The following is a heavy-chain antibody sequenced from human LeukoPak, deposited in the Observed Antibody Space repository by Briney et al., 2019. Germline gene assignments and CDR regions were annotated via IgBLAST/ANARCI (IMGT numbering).Heavy chain of an antibody. V-gene: IGHV1-46*01. CDR1: GYTFTSYY. CDR3: ARCGSIVLKSDAFDI. Sequence: ASVKLSCKASGYTFTSYYMHWVRQAPGQGLEWMGIINPSGGSTSYAQKFQGRVTMTRDTSTSTVYMELSSLRSEDTAVYYCARCGSIVLKSDAFDIWGQGTMVTVSS. J-gene: IGHJ3*02. D-gene: IGHD2/OR15-2a*01. CDR2: INPSGGST.